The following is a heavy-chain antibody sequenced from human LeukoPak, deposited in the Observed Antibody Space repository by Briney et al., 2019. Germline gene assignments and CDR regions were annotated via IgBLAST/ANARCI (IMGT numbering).Heavy chain of an antibody. V-gene: IGHV3-20*04. J-gene: IGHJ4*02. Sequence: PGGSLRLSCAASGFSFGTYGMSWVRQVPGKGLEWVSGINWNGASTVYADSVKGRFTISRDNAKNSLYLQMNSLRAEDTALYYCARGPSGWHYSEDWGQGTLVTVSS. CDR2: INWNGAST. CDR1: GFSFGTYG. D-gene: IGHD6-19*01. CDR3: ARGPSGWHYSED.